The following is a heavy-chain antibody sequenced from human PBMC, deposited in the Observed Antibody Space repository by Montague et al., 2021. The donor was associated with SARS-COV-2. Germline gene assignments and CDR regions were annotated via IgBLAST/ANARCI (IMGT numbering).Heavy chain of an antibody. CDR3: VKQPGAGAVVYWYFDL. D-gene: IGHD6-19*01. CDR1: GFAFNNFA. Sequence: SLRLSCAASGFAFNNFAMSWVRQAPGKGLEWVSSIFGGAAGTYYADSVKGRFTISRDNSKNTLYLQMNSLKAEDTAKYYCVKQPGAGAVVYWYFDLWGRGTVVSVSS. J-gene: IGHJ2*01. V-gene: IGHV3-23*01. CDR2: IFGGAAGT.